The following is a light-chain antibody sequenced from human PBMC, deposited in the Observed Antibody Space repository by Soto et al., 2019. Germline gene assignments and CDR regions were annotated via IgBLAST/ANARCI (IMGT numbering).Light chain of an antibody. CDR1: SGHSSYI. V-gene: IGLV4-60*02. CDR3: ETWDSNTRV. Sequence: QPVLTQSSSASASLGSSVKLTCTLSSGHSSYIIAWHQQQPGKAPRYLMKLEGSGSYNKGSGVPDRFSGSSSGAVRYLTISNLQLEDEADYYCETWDSNTRVFGGGTKLTVL. J-gene: IGLJ3*02. CDR2: LEGSGSY.